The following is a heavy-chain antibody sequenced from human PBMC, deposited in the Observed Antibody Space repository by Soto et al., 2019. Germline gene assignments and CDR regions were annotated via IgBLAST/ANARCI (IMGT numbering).Heavy chain of an antibody. CDR2: INHSGST. CDR3: ARGSKGGRGRPLDY. Sequence: QVQLQQWGAGLLKPSETLSLTCAVYGGSFSGYYWSWIRQPPGKGLEWIGEINHSGSTNYNPSLKSRVTISVDTSKNQFSLKLSSVTAADTAVYYCARGSKGGRGRPLDYWGQGTLVTVSS. V-gene: IGHV4-34*01. J-gene: IGHJ4*02. D-gene: IGHD2-15*01. CDR1: GGSFSGYY.